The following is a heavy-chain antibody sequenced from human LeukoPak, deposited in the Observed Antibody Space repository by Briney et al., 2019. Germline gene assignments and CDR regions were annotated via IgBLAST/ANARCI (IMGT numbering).Heavy chain of an antibody. D-gene: IGHD5-18*01. J-gene: IGHJ3*02. V-gene: IGHV4-4*07. CDR1: GGSISSYY. Sequence: PSETLSLTCTVSGGSISSYYWSWIRQPAGKGLEWIGRIYTSGSTNYNPSLKSRVTMSVDTSKNQFPLKLSSVTAADTAVYYCARGKRRGYSYGFAAFDIWGQGTMVTVSS. CDR2: IYTSGST. CDR3: ARGKRRGYSYGFAAFDI.